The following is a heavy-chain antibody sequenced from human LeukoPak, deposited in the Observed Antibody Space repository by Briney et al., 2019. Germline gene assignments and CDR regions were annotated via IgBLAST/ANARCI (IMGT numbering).Heavy chain of an antibody. V-gene: IGHV4-59*01. Sequence: SETLSLTCTVSGGSISSYYWSWIRQPPGKGLEWIGYIYYSGSTNYNPSLKSRVTISVDTSKNQFSLKLSSVTAADTAVYYCARAGGGDDSSGYYYSHFDYWGQGTLVTVSS. CDR2: IYYSGST. CDR3: ARAGGGDDSSGYYYSHFDY. D-gene: IGHD3-22*01. CDR1: GGSISSYY. J-gene: IGHJ4*02.